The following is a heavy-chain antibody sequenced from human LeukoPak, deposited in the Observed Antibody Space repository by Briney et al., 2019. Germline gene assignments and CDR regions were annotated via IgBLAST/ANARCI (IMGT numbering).Heavy chain of an antibody. CDR3: AQVLVTGYSSDY. J-gene: IGHJ4*02. CDR2: ISGSGDST. CDR1: GFPFSNFA. D-gene: IGHD3-9*01. Sequence: GGSLRLSCSASGFPFSNFAMLWVRQAPGKGLEWVSRISGSGDSTHYTDSVKGRFTISRDNSRNTVYLQMNRPRAEDMVLYYCAQVLVTGYSSDYWGQGNLVTVSS. V-gene: IGHV3-23*01.